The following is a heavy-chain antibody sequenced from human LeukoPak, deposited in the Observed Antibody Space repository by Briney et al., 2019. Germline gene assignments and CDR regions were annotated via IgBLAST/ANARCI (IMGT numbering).Heavy chain of an antibody. CDR3: AKDLRSANDGFDI. J-gene: IGHJ3*02. D-gene: IGHD3-10*01. CDR1: GFTFDDYA. Sequence: PGRSLRLSCAVSGFTFDDYAMHWVRHAPGKGLEWVSGISWDSGRIGFADSVKGRFTISRDNAKNSLYLQMNSLRVEDTALYYCAKDLRSANDGFDIWGQGTKVTVSS. CDR2: ISWDSGRI. V-gene: IGHV3-9*01.